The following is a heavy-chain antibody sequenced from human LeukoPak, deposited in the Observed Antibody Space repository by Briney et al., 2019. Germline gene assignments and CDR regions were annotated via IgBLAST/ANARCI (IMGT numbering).Heavy chain of an antibody. Sequence: SETLSLTCTVSGGSISSSSYYWGWIRQPPGKGLEWIGSIYYSGSTYYNPSLKSRVTISVDTSKNQFSLKLSSVTAADTAVYYCARVGPYGGKRTRPHNWFDPWGQGTLVTVSS. CDR2: IYYSGST. CDR1: GGSISSSSYY. D-gene: IGHD4-23*01. V-gene: IGHV4-39*07. CDR3: ARVGPYGGKRTRPHNWFDP. J-gene: IGHJ5*02.